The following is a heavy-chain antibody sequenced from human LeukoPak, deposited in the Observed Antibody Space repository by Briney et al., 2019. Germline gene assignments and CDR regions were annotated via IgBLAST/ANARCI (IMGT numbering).Heavy chain of an antibody. V-gene: IGHV4-34*01. CDR3: ARVRSPRWGFDY. J-gene: IGHJ4*02. CDR1: GGSFSGYY. D-gene: IGHD3-16*01. CDR2: MNHSGST. Sequence: SSETLSLTCAVYGGSFSGYYWSWIRQPPGKGLEWIGEMNHSGSTNYNLSLKSRVTISVDTSKNQFSLKVTSVTAADTAVYYCARVRSPRWGFDYWGQGTLLTVSS.